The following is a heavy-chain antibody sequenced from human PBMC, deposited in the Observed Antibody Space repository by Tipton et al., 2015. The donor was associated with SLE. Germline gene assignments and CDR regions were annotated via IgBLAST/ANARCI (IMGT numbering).Heavy chain of an antibody. CDR3: AKNMGDGTEAFDY. CDR2: ISGNGGVT. D-gene: IGHD5-24*01. J-gene: IGHJ4*02. V-gene: IGHV3-23*01. CDR1: GFTFSTYA. Sequence: GSLRLSCAASGFTFSTYAMTWVRQAPGKGLEWVSIISGNGGVTYYADSVKGRFSISRDNSKNTVFLQMSLLRVDDTAVYFCAKNMGDGTEAFDYWGQGSLVTVSS.